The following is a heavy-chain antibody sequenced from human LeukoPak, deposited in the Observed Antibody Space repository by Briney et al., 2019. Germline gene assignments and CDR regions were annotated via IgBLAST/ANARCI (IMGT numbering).Heavy chain of an antibody. Sequence: SETLSLTCTVSGASITTYYWTWIRQPPGKGLEWIGYIYHSGSTNYNPSLKSRVAISLDTSRNQFSLRLTSVTAADTAVYFCAREYSTSSEGDYFDYWGQGSLVTVSS. J-gene: IGHJ4*02. CDR3: AREYSTSSEGDYFDY. CDR1: GASITTYY. V-gene: IGHV4-59*01. D-gene: IGHD6-6*01. CDR2: IYHSGST.